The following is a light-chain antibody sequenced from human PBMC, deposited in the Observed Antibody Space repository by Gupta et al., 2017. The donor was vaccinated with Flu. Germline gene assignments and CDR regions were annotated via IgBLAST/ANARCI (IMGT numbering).Light chain of an antibody. J-gene: IGKJ5*01. CDR3: QQSDSAPLA. CDR1: QSISNY. Sequence: DIQMTQSPSSLSASVGDRVTITCRASQSISNYLNWYQQKPGKAPKLLISDASTLQSGVPSRFSGSGSGTDFTLTISRLQPEDFATYFCQQSDSAPLAFGQGTLLEIK. V-gene: IGKV1-39*01. CDR2: DAS.